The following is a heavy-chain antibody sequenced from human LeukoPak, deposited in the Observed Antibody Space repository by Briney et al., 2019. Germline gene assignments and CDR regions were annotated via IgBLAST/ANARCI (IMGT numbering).Heavy chain of an antibody. CDR1: GYTFTSYD. CDR2: MNPNSGNT. J-gene: IGHJ4*02. V-gene: IGHV1-18*01. D-gene: IGHD6-6*01. CDR3: ARDIRGSVYSSSSYYFDY. Sequence: ASVKVSCKASGYTFTSYDINWVRQATGQGLEWMGWMNPNSGNTNYAQKLQGRVTMTTDTSTSTAYMELRSLRSDDTAVYYCARDIRGSVYSSSSYYFDYWGQGTLITVSS.